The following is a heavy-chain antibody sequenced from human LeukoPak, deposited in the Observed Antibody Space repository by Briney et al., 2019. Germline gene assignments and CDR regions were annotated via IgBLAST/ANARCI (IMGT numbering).Heavy chain of an antibody. Sequence: GAALRLSCAAPGFHLSNYALSLGRPAPGEGVEWVVAVFRRDTSTYYTDSVKGRFTISRDNSKNTLYLQMNSLSAEDTAIYYCAKWGDYDVLTGYYDSDYWGQGTLVTVSS. CDR2: VFRRDTST. V-gene: IGHV3-23*01. D-gene: IGHD3-9*01. CDR3: AKWGDYDVLTGYYDSDY. CDR1: GFHLSNYA. J-gene: IGHJ4*02.